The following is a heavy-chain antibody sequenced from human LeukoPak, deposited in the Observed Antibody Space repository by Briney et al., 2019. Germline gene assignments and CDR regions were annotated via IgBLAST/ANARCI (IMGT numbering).Heavy chain of an antibody. CDR3: ARGGEMTTIWFPNSDFDY. J-gene: IGHJ4*02. D-gene: IGHD5-24*01. V-gene: IGHV1-2*02. CDR2: INPNSGGT. CDR1: GYTFTGYY. Sequence: ASVKVSCKASGYTFTGYYMHWVRQAPGQGLEWMGWINPNSGGTNYAQKFQGRVTMTRDTSISTAYLQWSSLKASDTAMYYCARGGEMTTIWFPNSDFDYWGQGTLVTVSS.